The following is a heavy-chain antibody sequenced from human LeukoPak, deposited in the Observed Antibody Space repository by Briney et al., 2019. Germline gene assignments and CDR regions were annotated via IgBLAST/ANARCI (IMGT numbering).Heavy chain of an antibody. D-gene: IGHD3-10*01. V-gene: IGHV1-69*04. CDR2: IIPILGIA. Sequence: SVKVSCKASGGTFSSYAISWVRQAPGQGLEWMGRIIPILGIANYAQKFQDRVTITADKSTSTAYMELSSLRSEDTAVYYCARARYYRSGSHNWFDPWGQGTMVTVSS. CDR1: GGTFSSYA. CDR3: ARARYYRSGSHNWFDP. J-gene: IGHJ5*01.